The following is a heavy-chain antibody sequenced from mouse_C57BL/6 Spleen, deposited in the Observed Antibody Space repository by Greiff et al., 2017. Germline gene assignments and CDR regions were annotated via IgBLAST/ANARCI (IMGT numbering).Heavy chain of an antibody. D-gene: IGHD1-1*01. J-gene: IGHJ2*01. Sequence: VKLQESGPELVQPGASVKISCKASGYAFSSSWMNWVKQRPGKGLEWIGRIYPGAGDTTYNGRFNGKATLTADKSSSTAYMQLSSLTSEDSAVYFCASSSLNFDYRGQGTTLTGSS. CDR1: GYAFSSSW. CDR2: IYPGAGDT. V-gene: IGHV1-82*01. CDR3: ASSSLNFDY.